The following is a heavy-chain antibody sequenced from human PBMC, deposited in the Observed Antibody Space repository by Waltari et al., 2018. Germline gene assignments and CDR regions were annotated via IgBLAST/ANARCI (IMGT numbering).Heavy chain of an antibody. CDR1: GDSIPRGDYS. Sequence: QVQLQESGPGLVKPSQTLSLCCTVSGDSIPRGDYSWSWIRQPPGKGLEWIGNFYYTGSTYYNPSLESRVSISVDTSNKQFSLKLRSVTAADTAIYFCARDDYGDYSGRFFQHWGQGALVTVSS. CDR3: ARDDYGDYSGRFFQH. V-gene: IGHV4-30-4*08. D-gene: IGHD4-17*01. J-gene: IGHJ1*01. CDR2: FYYTGST.